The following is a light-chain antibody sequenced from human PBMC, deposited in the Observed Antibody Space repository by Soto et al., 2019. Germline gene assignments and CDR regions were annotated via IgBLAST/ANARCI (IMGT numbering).Light chain of an antibody. CDR1: SSNIGSDT. Sequence: QSVLTQPPSASGTPGQRVTISCSGSSSNIGSDTVNWHQQLPGTAPKLLIYSNNQRPSGVHDRFSGSKSGTSASLAISGPQSEDEAYYSCESWDDSLDGPVFGGGTKLTVL. V-gene: IGLV1-44*01. CDR3: ESWDDSLDGPV. J-gene: IGLJ2*01. CDR2: SNN.